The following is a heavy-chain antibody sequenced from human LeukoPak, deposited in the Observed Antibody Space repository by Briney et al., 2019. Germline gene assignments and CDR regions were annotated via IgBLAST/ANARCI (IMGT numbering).Heavy chain of an antibody. D-gene: IGHD2-2*02. CDR2: IYYSGST. CDR3: ARSQYQLLYSP. V-gene: IGHV4-59*01. CDR1: GGSISSYY. J-gene: IGHJ5*02. Sequence: KTSETLSLTCTVSGGSISSYYWSWIRQPPGKGLEWIGYIYYSGSTNYNPSLKSRVTISVDTSKNQFSLKLSSVTAADTAVYYCARSQYQLLYSPWGQGTLVTVSS.